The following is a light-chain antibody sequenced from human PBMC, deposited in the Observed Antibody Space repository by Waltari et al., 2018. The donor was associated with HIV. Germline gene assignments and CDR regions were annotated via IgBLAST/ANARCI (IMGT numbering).Light chain of an antibody. CDR1: SGSVSTSYY. J-gene: IGLJ3*02. V-gene: IGLV8-61*01. CDR2: STN. CDR3: VLYMGSGSCM. Sequence: QTVVTQEPSFSVSPGGTVTLTCGLSSGSVSTSYYPSWYQQTPGQAPRPLIYSTNTRSSGGPDRFSGSILGNKAALTITGAQADDESDYYCVLYMGSGSCMFGGGTKLTVL.